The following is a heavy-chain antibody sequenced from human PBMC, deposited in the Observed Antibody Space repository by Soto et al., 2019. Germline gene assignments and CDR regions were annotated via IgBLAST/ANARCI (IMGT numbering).Heavy chain of an antibody. V-gene: IGHV1-46*01. Sequence: SXKVSFKTSGYTXTTYYRHLVRRAPGQGLEWMGMINPSGGSTSYAQKFQGRVTMTRDTSTRTIYMELNSLRAEDTAVYYCAKDGDSITRKKPLDYWGQGTLGPVS. CDR1: GYTXTTYY. D-gene: IGHD2-2*01. J-gene: IGHJ4*02. CDR2: INPSGGST. CDR3: AKDGDSITRKKPLDY.